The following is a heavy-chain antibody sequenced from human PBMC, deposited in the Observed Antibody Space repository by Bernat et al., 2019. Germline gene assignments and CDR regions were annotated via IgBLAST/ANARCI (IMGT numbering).Heavy chain of an antibody. CDR1: VFTFSSYG. D-gene: IGHD6-13*01. Sequence: QVQLVESGGGGFNPGRSLRLSCAASVFTFSSYGMHWVRQAPGKGLEWVAVISYDGSNKYYADSVKGRFTISRDNSKNTLYLQMNSLRAEDTAVYYCAKGTDSSSLDYWGQGTLVTVSS. J-gene: IGHJ4*02. V-gene: IGHV3-30*18. CDR3: AKGTDSSSLDY. CDR2: ISYDGSNK.